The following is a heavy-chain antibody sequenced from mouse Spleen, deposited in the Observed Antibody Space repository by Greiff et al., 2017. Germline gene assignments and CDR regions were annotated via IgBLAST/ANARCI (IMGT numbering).Heavy chain of an antibody. V-gene: IGHV1-52*01. CDR2: IDPSDSET. Sequence: VQLQQPGAELVRPGSSVKLSCKASSYTFTSYWMHWVKQRPIQGLEWIGNIDPSDSETHYNQKFKDKATLTVDKSSSTAYMQLSSLTSEDSAVYYCARSLGYGSSSWFAYWGQGTLVTVSA. J-gene: IGHJ3*01. CDR1: SYTFTSYW. D-gene: IGHD1-1*01. CDR3: ARSLGYGSSSWFAY.